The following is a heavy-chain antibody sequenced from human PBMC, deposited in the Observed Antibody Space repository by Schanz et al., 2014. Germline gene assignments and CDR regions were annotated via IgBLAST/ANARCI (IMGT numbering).Heavy chain of an antibody. V-gene: IGHV3-72*01. CDR1: GFTFNSYA. CDR2: SRNKGHSYTS. D-gene: IGHD3-9*01. Sequence: EMQLVESGGGVVQPGGSLRLSCAASGFTFNSYAFHWVRQAPGKGLEWVGHSRNKGHSYTSEYAASVKGRFTISRDESESSLYLQMDSLKTEDTAVYYCARRNFYDKSAAFDYWGQGSLVTVSS. CDR3: ARRNFYDKSAAFDY. J-gene: IGHJ4*02.